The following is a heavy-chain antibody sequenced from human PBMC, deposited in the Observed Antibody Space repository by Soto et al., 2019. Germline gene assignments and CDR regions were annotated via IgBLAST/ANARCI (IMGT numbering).Heavy chain of an antibody. V-gene: IGHV4-39*01. CDR2: IYYSGST. J-gene: IGHJ4*02. CDR1: GGSISSSSYY. Sequence: SETLSLTCTVSGGSISSSSYYWGWIRQPPGKGLEWIGSIYYSGSTYYNPSLKSRVTISVDTSKNQFSLKLSSVTAADTAVYYCAGPAGAAIYYFDYWGQGTLVTVSS. D-gene: IGHD2-2*01. CDR3: AGPAGAAIYYFDY.